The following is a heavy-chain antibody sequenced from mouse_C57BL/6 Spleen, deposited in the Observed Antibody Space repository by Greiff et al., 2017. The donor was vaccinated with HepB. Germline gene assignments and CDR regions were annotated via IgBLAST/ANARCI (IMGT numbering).Heavy chain of an antibody. J-gene: IGHJ3*01. CDR3: ARADYDVAY. V-gene: IGHV3-6*01. CDR2: ISYDGSN. D-gene: IGHD2-4*01. Sequence: EVQLQQSGPGLVKPSQSLSLTCSVTGYSITSGYYWNWIRQFPGNKLEWMGYISYDGSNNYNPSLKNRISITRDTSKNQFFLKLNSVTTEDTATYYCARADYDVAYWGQGTLVTVSA. CDR1: GYSITSGYY.